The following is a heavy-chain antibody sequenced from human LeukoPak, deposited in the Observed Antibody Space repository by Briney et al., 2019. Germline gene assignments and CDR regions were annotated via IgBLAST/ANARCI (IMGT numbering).Heavy chain of an antibody. CDR2: ISAYSGNT. V-gene: IGHV1-18*01. CDR3: ARAPDDYDFWSGPFDY. J-gene: IGHJ4*02. CDR1: GYTFTNYG. D-gene: IGHD3-3*01. Sequence: GASVKVSCKASGYTFTNYGISWVRQAPGQGLEWMGWISAYSGNTNYAQNLQGRVTMTTGTSTSTAYMELRSPRSDDTAVYYCARAPDDYDFWSGPFDYWGRGTLVTVSS.